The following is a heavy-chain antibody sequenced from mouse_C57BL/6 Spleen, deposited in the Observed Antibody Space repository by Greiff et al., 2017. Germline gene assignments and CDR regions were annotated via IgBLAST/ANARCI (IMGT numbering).Heavy chain of an antibody. CDR2: ISSGSSTI. CDR1: GFTFSDYG. CDR3: ARYYYGSSLRYFDY. D-gene: IGHD1-1*01. V-gene: IGHV5-17*01. Sequence: EVMLVESGGGLVKPGGSLKLSCAASGFTFSDYGMHWVRQAPEKGLEWVAYISSGSSTIYYADTVKGRFTISRDNAKNTLFLQMTSLRSEDTAMYYCARYYYGSSLRYFDYWGQGTTLTVSS. J-gene: IGHJ2*01.